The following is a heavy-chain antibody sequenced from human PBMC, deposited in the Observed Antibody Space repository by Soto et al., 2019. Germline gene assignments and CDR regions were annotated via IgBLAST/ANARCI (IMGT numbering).Heavy chain of an antibody. CDR3: AGADFDWLCYH. CDR2: IDAGTGDT. CDR1: GYVFTSYA. J-gene: IGHJ1*01. V-gene: IGHV1-3*01. D-gene: IGHD3-9*01. Sequence: VQLVQAGAEVKTPGASVTVSCKASGYVFTSYAIHWVRQAPGQRPEWVGWIDAGTGDTKYSQKFQGRVTITKDTYATTAYMRLSSLRYEDTAMYFCAGADFDWLCYHWGQGTLVTVSS.